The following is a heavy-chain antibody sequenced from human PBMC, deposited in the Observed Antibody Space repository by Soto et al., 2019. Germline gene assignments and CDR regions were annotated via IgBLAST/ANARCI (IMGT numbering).Heavy chain of an antibody. CDR2: ISYDGSNK. Sequence: QVQVVESGGGVVQPGRSLRLSCAASGFTFRSYAMHWVRQAPGKGLEGVAVISYDGSNKYYADSVKGRFIITRDNSKNTLFLQMNSLRHEDTAVYYCARGRYCSGGTCYSRRFDPWGQGTLVTVSS. CDR1: GFTFRSYA. V-gene: IGHV3-30*04. CDR3: ARGRYCSGGTCYSRRFDP. J-gene: IGHJ5*02. D-gene: IGHD2-15*01.